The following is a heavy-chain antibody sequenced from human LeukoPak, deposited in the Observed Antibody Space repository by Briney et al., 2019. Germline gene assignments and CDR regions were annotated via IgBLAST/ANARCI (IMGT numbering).Heavy chain of an antibody. V-gene: IGHV3-48*03. CDR3: AKDSASYYDILTGYIFDY. CDR2: ISSSGSTI. D-gene: IGHD3-9*01. CDR1: GFTFSSYE. Sequence: GGPLRLSCAASGFTFSSYEMNWVRQAPGKGLEWVSYISSSGSTIYYADSVKGRFTISRDNAKNSLYLQMNSLRAEDTAVYYCAKDSASYYDILTGYIFDYWGQGTLVTVSS. J-gene: IGHJ4*02.